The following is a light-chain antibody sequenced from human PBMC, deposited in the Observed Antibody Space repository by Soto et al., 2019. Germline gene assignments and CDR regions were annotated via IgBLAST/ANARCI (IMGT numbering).Light chain of an antibody. CDR3: FSFTTDWTHV. CDR1: SSNIGSNY. Sequence: QSVLTQPPSASGTPGQRVNISCSGSSSNIGSNYVYWYRQFPGTAPKLLIQRNNQRPSGVPARFSGSKSGTSASLAISGLRSEDEADYFCFSFTTDWTHVFGTGTKLTVL. V-gene: IGLV1-47*01. J-gene: IGLJ1*01. CDR2: RNN.